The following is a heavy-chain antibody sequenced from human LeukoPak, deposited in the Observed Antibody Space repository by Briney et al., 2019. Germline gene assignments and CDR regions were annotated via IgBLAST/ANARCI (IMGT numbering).Heavy chain of an antibody. CDR3: ARYCTFRTCSGTKFDS. CDR1: GMTFSSYW. J-gene: IGHJ4*02. Sequence: GGSLRLSCAVSGMTFSSYWMSWFRQTPGKGLEWVATINQDESEKYYLDSVKGRFTISRDNAENSLYLQMHSLTAEDTALYYCARYCTFRTCSGTKFDSWGPGTLVTVSS. CDR2: INQDESEK. V-gene: IGHV3-7*03. D-gene: IGHD1-1*01.